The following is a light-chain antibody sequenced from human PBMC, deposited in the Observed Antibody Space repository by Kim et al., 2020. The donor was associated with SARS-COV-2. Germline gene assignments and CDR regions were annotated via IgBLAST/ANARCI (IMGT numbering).Light chain of an antibody. CDR2: DVT. Sequence: QSALTQPRSVSGSPGQSVTISCTGTSSDVGGYDYVSWYQQHPGKAPKLMIYDVTERPSGVPDRFSASKSGNTASLTIYGLQAEDEADYYCCSYAGRPHYVFGTGTKVTVL. CDR3: CSYAGRPHYV. J-gene: IGLJ1*01. CDR1: SSDVGGYDY. V-gene: IGLV2-11*01.